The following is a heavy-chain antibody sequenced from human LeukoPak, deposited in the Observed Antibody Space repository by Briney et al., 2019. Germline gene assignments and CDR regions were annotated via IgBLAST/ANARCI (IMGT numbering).Heavy chain of an antibody. CDR2: INHSGST. D-gene: IGHD6-19*01. V-gene: IGHV4-34*01. CDR1: GGSFSGYY. J-gene: IGHJ4*02. Sequence: PSETLSLTCAVYGGSFSGYYWSWIRQPPGKGLEWIGEINHSGSTNYNPSLKSRVTISVDTSKNQFSLKLSSVTAADTAVYYCAKGKAVAGIPTFDYWGQGTLVTVSS. CDR3: AKGKAVAGIPTFDY.